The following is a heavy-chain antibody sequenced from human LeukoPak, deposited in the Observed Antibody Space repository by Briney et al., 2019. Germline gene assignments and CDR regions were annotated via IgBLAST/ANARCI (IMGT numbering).Heavy chain of an antibody. Sequence: GGSLSLSCAVSGFPFSVYEINWVRQAPGKGLEWISYISSGGSTVYYADSVKGRFTIFRDNAKNSLYLQMNSLRAEDTAVYYCAREKPEFDYWGQGTLVTVSS. V-gene: IGHV3-48*03. CDR3: AREKPEFDY. CDR1: GFPFSVYE. CDR2: ISSGGSTV. J-gene: IGHJ4*02.